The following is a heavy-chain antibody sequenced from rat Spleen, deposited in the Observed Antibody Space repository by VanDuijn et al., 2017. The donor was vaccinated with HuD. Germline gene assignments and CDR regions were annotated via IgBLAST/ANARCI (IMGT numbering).Heavy chain of an antibody. D-gene: IGHD2-1*01. CDR2: IVDDGSNT. CDR3: TRDSDIPTYFFDY. CDR1: GFTFSDYT. Sequence: EVQLVESGGGLVQPGRSLKLSCSASGFTFSDYTMAWVRQAPKKGLEWVAAIVDDGSNTFYRDAVKGRFTISRDNAKNTLFLQMDSLRSEDTATYYCTRDSDIPTYFFDYWGQGVMVTVSS. J-gene: IGHJ2*01. V-gene: IGHV5S10*01.